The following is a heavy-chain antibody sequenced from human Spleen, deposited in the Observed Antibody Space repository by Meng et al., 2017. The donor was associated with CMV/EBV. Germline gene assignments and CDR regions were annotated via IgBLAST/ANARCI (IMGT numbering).Heavy chain of an antibody. V-gene: IGHV3-66*02. J-gene: IGHJ6*02. CDR2: IYSAGNA. Sequence: GGSLRLSCAASGFAVETNYMSWVRQSPGKGLEWVSTIYSAGNAFYADSVKGRFTISRDSSKNTLSLQMHSLRVDDTAVYFCARDLVVPAAIQYYYHNHGMDVWGQGTTVTVSS. CDR1: GFAVETNY. CDR3: ARDLVVPAAIQYYYHNHGMDV. D-gene: IGHD2-2*01.